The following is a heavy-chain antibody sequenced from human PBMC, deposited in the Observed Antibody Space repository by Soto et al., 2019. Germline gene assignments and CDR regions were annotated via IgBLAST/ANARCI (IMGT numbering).Heavy chain of an antibody. D-gene: IGHD4-4*01. CDR1: GFTFSPFW. V-gene: IGHV3-74*01. CDR2: INSDGNST. CDR3: ARGSNHFDY. Sequence: EVQLVESGGGLVQPGGSLGLSFAAPGFTFSPFWLHWVGQVPGRGPVWVSRINSDGNSTSYADSVKGRFTISRDNAKNTLYLQMNSLRAEDTAVYYCARGSNHFDYWGQGTLVTVSS. J-gene: IGHJ4*02.